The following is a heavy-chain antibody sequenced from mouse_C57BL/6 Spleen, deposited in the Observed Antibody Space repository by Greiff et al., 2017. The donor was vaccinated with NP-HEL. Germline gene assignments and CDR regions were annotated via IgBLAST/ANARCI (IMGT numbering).Heavy chain of an antibody. CDR1: GYTFTSYW. D-gene: IGHD1-1*01. CDR3: AIDYYCSFAD. J-gene: IGHJ3*01. V-gene: IGHV1-64*01. CDR2: IHPHSGST. Sequence: VQLQQPGAELVKPGASVKLSCKASGYTFTSYWMHWVKQRPGQGLEWIGMIHPHSGSTNYNEKFKSKATLTVDKSSSTAYMQLCSLTSEDSAVYCCAIDYYCSFADWGQVTLVSVSA.